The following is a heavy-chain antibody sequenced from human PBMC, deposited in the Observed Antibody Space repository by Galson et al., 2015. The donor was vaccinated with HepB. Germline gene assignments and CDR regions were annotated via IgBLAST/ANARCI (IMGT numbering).Heavy chain of an antibody. D-gene: IGHD1-14*01. CDR1: GFTFSTFA. V-gene: IGHV3-30-3*01. J-gene: IGHJ6*02. Sequence: SLRLSCAASGFTFSTFAMHWVRQAPGKGLEWVAVISYDGGNKYYADSVKGRFTISRDNSKNTLYLQMNSLRAEDTAVYYCARHGGITVTTRGMDVWGQGTTVTVSS. CDR2: ISYDGGNK. CDR3: ARHGGITVTTRGMDV.